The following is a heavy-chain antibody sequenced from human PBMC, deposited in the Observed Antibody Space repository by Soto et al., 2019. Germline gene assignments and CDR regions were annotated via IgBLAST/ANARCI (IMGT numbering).Heavy chain of an antibody. CDR1: GFTFSSYA. Sequence: LRLSCPASGFTFSSYAMSWVRQAPGKGLEWVSAISGSGGTTYTYYADSVKARFTIPRDNSQNTLYLHMNSLRAEDTAVYYCAKGRDHGGNYLDYSGKGNLVTVSA. D-gene: IGHD2-21*02. J-gene: IGHJ4*02. CDR3: AKGRDHGGNYLDY. V-gene: IGHV3-23*01. CDR2: ISGSGGTTYT.